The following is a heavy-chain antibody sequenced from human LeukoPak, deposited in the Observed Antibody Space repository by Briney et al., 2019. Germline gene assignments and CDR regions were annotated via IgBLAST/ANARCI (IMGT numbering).Heavy chain of an antibody. Sequence: EGSLRLSCAASGFTFSMSWMTWVRQAPGKGLEWVANIKQDGSEKYYVDSVKGRFTISRDNAKNSLYLQMNSLRAEDTAVYYCARAGGTYYGIAFDIWGQGTMVTVSS. CDR2: IKQDGSEK. CDR1: GFTFSMSW. J-gene: IGHJ3*02. D-gene: IGHD1-26*01. V-gene: IGHV3-7*01. CDR3: ARAGGTYYGIAFDI.